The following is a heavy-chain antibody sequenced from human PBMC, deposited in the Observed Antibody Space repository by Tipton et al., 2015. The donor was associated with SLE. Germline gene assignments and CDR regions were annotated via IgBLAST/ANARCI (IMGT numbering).Heavy chain of an antibody. CDR2: MYYIGSN. D-gene: IGHD3-10*01. J-gene: IGHJ6*02. CDR1: GGSISSYY. CDR3: ETGCLQSSFGLDV. Sequence: TLSRTCTVSGGSISSYYWSWIRLPPLKGLEWIGYMYYIGSNNYNPSLRSRVTKSVDTSKKNFSLKLSPVTAADTALYYCETGCLQSSFGLDVLGQGTAVTV. V-gene: IGHV4-59*01.